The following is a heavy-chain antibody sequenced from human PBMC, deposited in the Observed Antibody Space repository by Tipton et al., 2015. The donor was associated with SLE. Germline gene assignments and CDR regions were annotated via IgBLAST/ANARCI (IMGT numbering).Heavy chain of an antibody. CDR3: AREVGSGWYVFDY. Sequence: TLSLTCTVSGGSISSYYWSRIRQPPGKGLEWIGYIYYSGSTNYNPSLKSRVTISVDTSRNQFSLKLSSVTAADTAVYYCAREVGSGWYVFDYWGQGTLVTVSS. J-gene: IGHJ4*02. CDR1: GGSISSYY. CDR2: IYYSGST. D-gene: IGHD6-19*01. V-gene: IGHV4-59*01.